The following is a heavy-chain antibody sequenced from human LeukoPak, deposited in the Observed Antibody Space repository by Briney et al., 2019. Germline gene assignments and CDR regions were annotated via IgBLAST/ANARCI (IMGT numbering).Heavy chain of an antibody. Sequence: ETLSLTCTVSGGSISSYYWSWIRQPPGKGLEWVGRIKSKTDGGTTDYAAPVKGRFTISRDDSKNTLYLQMNSLKTEDTAVYYCTTSPWDFWSGNYYMDVWGKGTTVTVSS. J-gene: IGHJ6*03. CDR3: TTSPWDFWSGNYYMDV. CDR2: IKSKTDGGTT. D-gene: IGHD3-3*01. V-gene: IGHV3-15*01. CDR1: GGSISSYY.